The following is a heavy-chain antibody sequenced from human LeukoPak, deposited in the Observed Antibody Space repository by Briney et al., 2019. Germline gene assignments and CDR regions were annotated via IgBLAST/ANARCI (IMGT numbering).Heavy chain of an antibody. CDR3: ARRYSNSYFDF. Sequence: SETLSLTCTVSGGSISSSSYYWGWIRQPPGKGLEWIGNMYHSGITYYNASLKSRVTISVDTSNNQFSLKLNSVTAADTAVYYCARRYSNSYFDFWGQGTLVTVSS. CDR2: MYHSGIT. CDR1: GGSISSSSYY. J-gene: IGHJ4*02. D-gene: IGHD4-11*01. V-gene: IGHV4-39*07.